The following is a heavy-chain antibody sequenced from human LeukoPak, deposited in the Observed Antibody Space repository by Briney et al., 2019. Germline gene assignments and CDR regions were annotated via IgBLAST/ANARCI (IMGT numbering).Heavy chain of an antibody. J-gene: IGHJ5*02. CDR2: INDYNGNT. CDR3: ARDLYRDSLPVSWFDP. Sequence: GASVKVSCKASGYTFTSYGISWVRQAPGQGLEWMGWINDYNGNTNYAQKLQGRVTMTTDTSTSTAYMELRSLRSDDTAVYYCARDLYRDSLPVSWFDPWGQGTLVTVSS. D-gene: IGHD4-11*01. V-gene: IGHV1-18*01. CDR1: GYTFTSYG.